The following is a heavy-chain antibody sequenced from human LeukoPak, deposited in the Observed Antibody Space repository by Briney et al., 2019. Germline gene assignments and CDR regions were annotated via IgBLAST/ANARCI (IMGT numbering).Heavy chain of an antibody. Sequence: ASVKVSCKASGYTFTSYGISWVRQAPGQGLEWMGWISAYNGNTNYAQKLQGRVTMTTDTSTSTAYVELRSLRSDDTAVYYCAREEGYSSSWYYWFDPWGQGTLVTVSS. CDR2: ISAYNGNT. CDR3: AREEGYSSSWYYWFDP. J-gene: IGHJ5*02. D-gene: IGHD6-13*01. V-gene: IGHV1-18*01. CDR1: GYTFTSYG.